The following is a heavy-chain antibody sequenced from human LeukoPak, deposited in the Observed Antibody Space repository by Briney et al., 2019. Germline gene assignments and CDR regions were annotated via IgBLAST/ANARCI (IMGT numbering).Heavy chain of an antibody. CDR2: ISYDGSNK. CDR3: ASRSAYDAFDI. CDR1: GSPFRTYA. J-gene: IGHJ3*02. Sequence: GGSLRLPCAAPGSPFRTYAMHGAAQPPARGRGWVAVISYDGSNKYYADSVKGRFTISRDNSKNTLYLQMNSLRAEDTAVYYCASRSAYDAFDIWGQGTMVTVSS. D-gene: IGHD6-6*01. V-gene: IGHV3-30-3*01.